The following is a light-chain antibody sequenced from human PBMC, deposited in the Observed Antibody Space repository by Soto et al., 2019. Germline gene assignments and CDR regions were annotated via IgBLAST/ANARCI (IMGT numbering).Light chain of an antibody. CDR3: SSYTSSSTYV. CDR1: SSDVGGYNY. CDR2: DVR. V-gene: IGLV2-14*03. Sequence: QSALTQPASVSGAPGQSIAISCTGTSSDVGGYNYVSWYQHHPGKAPKLMVYDVRNRPSGVSNRFSGSKSGNTASLTISGLQAEDGADYYCSSYTSSSTYVFGTGTKLTVL. J-gene: IGLJ1*01.